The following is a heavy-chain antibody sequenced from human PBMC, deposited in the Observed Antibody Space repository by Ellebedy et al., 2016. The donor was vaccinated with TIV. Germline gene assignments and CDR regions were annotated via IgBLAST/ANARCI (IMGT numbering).Heavy chain of an antibody. Sequence: SETLSLXXTVSGDSISSYFWSWIRQPHDKGLEWIGHFYYTGSTNYNPSLKSRVAISGDTSKNQFSLKLSSVTAANTAVYYCASWGDYGGNRHLDYWGQGTLVTVSS. CDR3: ASWGDYGGNRHLDY. V-gene: IGHV4-59*01. D-gene: IGHD4-23*01. CDR2: FYYTGST. CDR1: GDSISSYF. J-gene: IGHJ4*02.